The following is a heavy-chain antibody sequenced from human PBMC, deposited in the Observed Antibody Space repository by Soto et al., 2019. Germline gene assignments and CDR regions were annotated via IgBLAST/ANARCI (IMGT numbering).Heavy chain of an antibody. J-gene: IGHJ5*02. CDR2: ISYSGTT. V-gene: IGHV4-59*01. D-gene: IGHD3-10*01. CDR3: ARGGRIGEGFDP. CDR1: GGSISSYY. Sequence: QVQLQESGPGLVKPSETLSLTCTVSGGSISSYYWSWIRHPPGKGLEWIGYISYSGTTNYNPSLKSRVSISVDTSKTQFSLKLTSVTAADTAVYNCARGGRIGEGFDPWGQGTLVTVSS.